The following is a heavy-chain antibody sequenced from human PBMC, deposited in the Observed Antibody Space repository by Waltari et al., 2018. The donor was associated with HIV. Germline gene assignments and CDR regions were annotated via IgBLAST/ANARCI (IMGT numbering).Heavy chain of an antibody. CDR3: ARGLRYDSSGYNYDDAFDI. J-gene: IGHJ3*02. CDR2: FGTAGDT. Sequence: EVHLVASGGGLVQPGGSLRLSCAASGFTFSHYDMHRVRQATGKGLEWVSAFGTAGDTYYAGSVKGRFTISRENAKNSLYLQMNSLRAEDTAVYYCARGLRYDSSGYNYDDAFDIWGQGTMVTVSS. D-gene: IGHD3-22*01. CDR1: GFTFSHYD. V-gene: IGHV3-13*01.